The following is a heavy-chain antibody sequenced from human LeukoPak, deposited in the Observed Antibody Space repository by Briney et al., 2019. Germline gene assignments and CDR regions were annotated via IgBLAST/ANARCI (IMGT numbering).Heavy chain of an antibody. CDR2: ISTSDRRV. Sequence: GGSLRLSCIGFGFTFSDRYMAWIRQRPGKGLEWLSYISTSDRRVYLADSVKGRFTVSRDDARKSLFLQMNSLRPDDTAVYYCARDRAVGASDSYDLWGPGTMVIVSS. CDR1: GFTFSDRY. J-gene: IGHJ3*01. V-gene: IGHV3-11*04. D-gene: IGHD4-23*01. CDR3: ARDRAVGASDSYDL.